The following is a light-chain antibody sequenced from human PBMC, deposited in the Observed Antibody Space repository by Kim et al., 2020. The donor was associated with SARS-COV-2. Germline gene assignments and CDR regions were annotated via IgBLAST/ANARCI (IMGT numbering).Light chain of an antibody. V-gene: IGKV1-33*01. CDR3: QQYDNLPHALT. Sequence: DIQMTQSPSSLSASVGDRVTITCQASQDISNYLNWYQQKPGKAPKLLIYDASNLETGVPSRFSGSGSGTDFTFTISSLQPEDIATYCCQQYDNLPHALTFGGGTKVDIK. J-gene: IGKJ4*01. CDR2: DAS. CDR1: QDISNY.